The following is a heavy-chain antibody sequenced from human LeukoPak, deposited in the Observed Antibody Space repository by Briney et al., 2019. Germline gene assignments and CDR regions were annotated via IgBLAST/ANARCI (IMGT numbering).Heavy chain of an antibody. J-gene: IGHJ3*02. V-gene: IGHV3-21*01. CDR2: ISGLGTNM. D-gene: IGHD2/OR15-2a*01. Sequence: PGGSLRLSCAASGFTFNIYTMNWVRQAPGKGLQWVASISGLGTNMNYADSVRGRFTVSRDSDSLYLEMNSLRAEDTAVYYCMRKFYESTLFYTFDMWGQGTKVTVSS. CDR3: MRKFYESTLFYTFDM. CDR1: GFTFNIYT.